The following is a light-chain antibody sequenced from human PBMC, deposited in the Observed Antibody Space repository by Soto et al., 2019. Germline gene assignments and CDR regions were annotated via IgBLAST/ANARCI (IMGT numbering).Light chain of an antibody. Sequence: IQLTQCPSSLSASVGDKVTITCRASQGIRNPLAWYQQKPGKGPKLLIYLASTLQSGVPSRFSGSGSGTDFTLTISSLQPEDFATYYCQQVDSYPITFGQGTRLEIK. CDR1: QGIRNP. J-gene: IGKJ5*01. CDR2: LAS. CDR3: QQVDSYPIT. V-gene: IGKV1-9*01.